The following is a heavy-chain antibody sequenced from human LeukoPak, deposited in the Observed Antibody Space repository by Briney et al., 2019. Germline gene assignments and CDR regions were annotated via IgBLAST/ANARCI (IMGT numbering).Heavy chain of an antibody. CDR3: ARYLRTPDVAFDI. Sequence: GGSLRLSCAASGFTVSSYSMNWVRQAPGKGLEWVSYISSSSSTIYYADSVKGRFTISRDNAKNSLYLQMNSLRAEDTAVYYCARYLRTPDVAFDIWGQGTMVTVSS. D-gene: IGHD4-23*01. CDR1: GFTVSSYS. J-gene: IGHJ3*02. CDR2: ISSSSSTI. V-gene: IGHV3-48*01.